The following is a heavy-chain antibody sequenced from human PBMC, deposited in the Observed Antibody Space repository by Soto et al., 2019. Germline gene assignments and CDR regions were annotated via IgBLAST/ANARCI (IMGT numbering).Heavy chain of an antibody. V-gene: IGHV4-39*01. CDR2: IYYSGST. J-gene: IGHJ4*02. CDR1: RGSISSSSYY. Sequence: SETLSLTCTVSRGSISSSSYYWGWIRQPPGKGLEWIGSIYYSGSTYYNPPLKSRVTISVDTSKNQFSLKLSSVTAADTPVYYCARRIRTRGWYYFVYWEQGTLVNVFS. D-gene: IGHD6-19*01. CDR3: ARRIRTRGWYYFVY.